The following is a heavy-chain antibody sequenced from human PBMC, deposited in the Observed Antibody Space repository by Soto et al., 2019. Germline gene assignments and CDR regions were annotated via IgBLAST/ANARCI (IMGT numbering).Heavy chain of an antibody. V-gene: IGHV1-18*01. Sequence: QVQLVQSGAEVKKPGASVKVSCKASGYTFTSYGISWVRQAPGQGLEWMGWISAYNGNTNYAQKFQGRVTMTTDTSTSTAYMELRSLRSDDTAVYYCAREVNIAAAGKGLWTPNRREGYYGMDVWGQGTTVTVSS. CDR2: ISAYNGNT. CDR1: GYTFTSYG. CDR3: AREVNIAAAGKGLWTPNRREGYYGMDV. J-gene: IGHJ6*02. D-gene: IGHD6-13*01.